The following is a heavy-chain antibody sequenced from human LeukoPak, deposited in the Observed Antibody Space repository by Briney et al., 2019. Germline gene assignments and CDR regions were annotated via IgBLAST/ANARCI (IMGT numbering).Heavy chain of an antibody. Sequence: PGGSLRLSCAASGFTFSSYWMSWVRQAPGKGLEWVANIKQDGSEKYYVDSVKGRFTISRDNAKNSLYLQMNSLRAEDTAVYYCARMQVTGGAYFDYWGQGTLVTVSS. J-gene: IGHJ4*02. CDR3: ARMQVTGGAYFDY. CDR2: IKQDGSEK. D-gene: IGHD3-10*01. CDR1: GFTFSSYW. V-gene: IGHV3-7*01.